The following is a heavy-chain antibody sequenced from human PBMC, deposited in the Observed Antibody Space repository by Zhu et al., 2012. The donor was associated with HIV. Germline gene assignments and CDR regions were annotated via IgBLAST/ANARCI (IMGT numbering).Heavy chain of an antibody. CDR2: IHYSGST. Sequence: QVQESGPGLVKPSETLSLTCTVSGGSISRSDYYWGWIRQPPGKGLEWIGSIHYSGSTYQSPSLKSRVTISVDTSKNQFSLKVRSVTAADTAVYYCAKQLAYCGGDCQIGWDYWGQGTLVTVS. V-gene: IGHV4-39*07. J-gene: IGHJ4*02. D-gene: IGHD2-21*02. CDR3: AKQLAYCGGDCQIGWDY. CDR1: GGSISRSDYY.